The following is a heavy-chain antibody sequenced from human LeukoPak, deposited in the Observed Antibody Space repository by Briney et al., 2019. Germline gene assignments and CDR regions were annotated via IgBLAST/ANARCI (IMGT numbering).Heavy chain of an antibody. Sequence: GGSLRLSCAASGFTFDDYGMSWVRQAPGKGLECVSGINWNGGSTVYADSVKGRFTISRDNAKNSLYLQMNSLRAEDTALYYCAREESIVGASAAWFDPWGQGTLVTVSS. CDR3: AREESIVGASAAWFDP. CDR2: INWNGGST. V-gene: IGHV3-20*04. J-gene: IGHJ5*02. CDR1: GFTFDDYG. D-gene: IGHD1-26*01.